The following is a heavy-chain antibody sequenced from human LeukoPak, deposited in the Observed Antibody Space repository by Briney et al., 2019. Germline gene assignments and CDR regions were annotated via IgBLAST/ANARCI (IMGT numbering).Heavy chain of an antibody. J-gene: IGHJ4*02. CDR2: ISNTGGK. D-gene: IGHD2-21*02. V-gene: IGHV3-23*01. CDR3: AKVGAWYPADY. Sequence: GGSLRLSCAASGFTFSSFAMSWVSQAPGKGLEWVSGISNTGGKYYTDSVKGRFTISRDNSQNTLYLQMGRLRAEDTAVYFCAKVGAWYPADYWGQGTRVTVSS. CDR1: GFTFSSFA.